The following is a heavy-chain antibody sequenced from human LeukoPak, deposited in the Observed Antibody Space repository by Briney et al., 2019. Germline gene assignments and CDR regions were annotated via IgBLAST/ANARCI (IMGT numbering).Heavy chain of an antibody. CDR3: AKMHGGKTFDY. CDR1: GFTFSSYG. CDR2: ISYDGSNK. J-gene: IGHJ4*02. Sequence: GGSLRLSCAASGFTFSSYGMHWVRQAPGKGLEWVAVISYDGSNKYYADSVKGRFTISRDNSKNTLYLHMNSLRAEDTAVYYCAKMHGGKTFDYWGQGTLVTVSS. V-gene: IGHV3-30*18. D-gene: IGHD2-15*01.